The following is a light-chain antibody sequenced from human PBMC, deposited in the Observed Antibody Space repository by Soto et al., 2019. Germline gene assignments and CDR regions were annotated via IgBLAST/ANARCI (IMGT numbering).Light chain of an antibody. CDR3: SSYVDVVTIEV. V-gene: IGLV1-40*01. CDR1: SSNIGAGYD. J-gene: IGLJ1*01. Sequence: QSVLTQPPSVSGAPGQRVTISCTGSSSNIGAGYDVQWYQQLSRDPKLILYEVSNRPSGISNRFSGSKSGNTASLTISGLQAEDVADYYCSSYVDVVTIEVFGHGTKVTVL. CDR2: EVS.